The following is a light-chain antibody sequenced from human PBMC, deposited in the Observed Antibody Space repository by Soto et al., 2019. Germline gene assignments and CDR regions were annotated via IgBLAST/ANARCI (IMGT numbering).Light chain of an antibody. CDR2: DAS. J-gene: IGKJ2*01. CDR1: QCLNNYY. Sequence: EIVLSQSPGTLSLSPGERATLSCRASQCLNNYYLAWYQQKPGQAPRLLIYDASSRPARIPDRFSGSGSGTDFTLTISRLEPEDFAVYYCQHYGRSPYTFGQGTKLEI. CDR3: QHYGRSPYT. V-gene: IGKV3-20*01.